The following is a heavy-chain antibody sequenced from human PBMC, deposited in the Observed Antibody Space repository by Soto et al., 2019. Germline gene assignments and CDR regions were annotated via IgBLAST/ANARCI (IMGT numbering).Heavy chain of an antibody. CDR1: GASIKSRNYF. J-gene: IGHJ4*02. CDR2: IHSSGGT. Sequence: SETLSLTCTVSGASIKSRNYFWGWIRQPPGKGLEFVGSIHSSGGTYYNPSLKSRVTVSVDLSNSHFSLSLKSLTATDTAMYYCARSSFDYWGQGTLVTVSS. V-gene: IGHV4-39*02. CDR3: ARSSFDY.